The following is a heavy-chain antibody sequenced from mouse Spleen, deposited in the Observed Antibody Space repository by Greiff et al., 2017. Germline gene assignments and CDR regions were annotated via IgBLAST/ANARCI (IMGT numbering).Heavy chain of an antibody. CDR1: GYTFTSYW. CDR3: TRSNGYAWFAY. J-gene: IGHJ3*01. Sequence: EVKLVESGTVLARPGASVKMSCKASGYTFTSYWMHWVKQRPGQGLEWIGAIYPGNSDTSYNQKFKGKAKLTAVTSTSTAYMELSSLTNEDSAVYYCTRSNGYAWFAYWGQGTLVTVSA. D-gene: IGHD2-2*01. V-gene: IGHV1-5*01. CDR2: IYPGNSDT.